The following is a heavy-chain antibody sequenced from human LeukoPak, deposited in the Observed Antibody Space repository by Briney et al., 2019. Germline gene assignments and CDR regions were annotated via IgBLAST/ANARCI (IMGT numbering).Heavy chain of an antibody. CDR2: IYYSGNT. Sequence: NPSETLSLTCSVSGGSISSSAYYWGWIRQPPGQGLEWIGSIYYSGNTYHNPSLKSPVTISIDTSKNQFSLRLISVTAADTAVYYCAAIAVAGGGLFDYWGQGTLVTVSS. J-gene: IGHJ4*02. CDR3: AAIAVAGGGLFDY. CDR1: GGSISSSAYY. D-gene: IGHD6-19*01. V-gene: IGHV4-39*07.